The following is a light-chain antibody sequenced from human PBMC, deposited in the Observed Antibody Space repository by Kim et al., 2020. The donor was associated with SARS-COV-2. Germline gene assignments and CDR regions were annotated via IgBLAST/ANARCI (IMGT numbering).Light chain of an antibody. J-gene: IGKJ1*01. V-gene: IGKV3-15*01. CDR2: GAS. CDR3: QQYNNWPWT. CDR1: RSVSSN. Sequence: VSPGERATLSCRASRSVSSNLAWYQQKPGQAPRLLIYGASARAPGGPARFSGSGSGTEFTLTISSLQSEDFAVYYCQQYNNWPWTFGQGTKVDIK.